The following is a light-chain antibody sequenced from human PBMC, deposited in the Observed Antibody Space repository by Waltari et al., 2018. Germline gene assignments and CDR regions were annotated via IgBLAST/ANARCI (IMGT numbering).Light chain of an antibody. CDR3: QQAGSLPG. CDR1: QSISTW. Sequence: DIQMTQSPSSVSESVGDRVTIACRASQSISTWLAWYQQKPGKAPKILIYSASSLQSGAPSRFSGSGSGTDFTLTISSLQPEDSAIYFCQQAGSLPGFGPGTKLDIK. J-gene: IGKJ3*01. CDR2: SAS. V-gene: IGKV1-12*01.